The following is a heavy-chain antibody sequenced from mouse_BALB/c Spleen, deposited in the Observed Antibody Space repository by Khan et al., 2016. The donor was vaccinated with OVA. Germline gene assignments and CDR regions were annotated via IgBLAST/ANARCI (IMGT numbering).Heavy chain of an antibody. CDR1: GYSFTGYF. CDR3: ARTYGSDFDY. V-gene: IGHV1-20*02. J-gene: IGHJ2*01. Sequence: VRLQQSGPELVKPGASVKISCKASGYSFTGYFMNWVMQSHGKSLEWIGRINPHIGETFYNQKFRDKATLTVDESSSTAHMELRSLASEDSAGYYCARTYGSDFDYWGQGTTLTVSS. CDR2: INPHIGET. D-gene: IGHD1-1*01.